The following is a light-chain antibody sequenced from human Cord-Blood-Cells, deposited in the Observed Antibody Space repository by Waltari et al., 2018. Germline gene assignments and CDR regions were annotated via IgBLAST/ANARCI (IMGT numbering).Light chain of an antibody. Sequence: QSVLTQPPSVSGAPGQRVTIPCPGSSSNIGAGSAVSSYQQLPGTAPNLLIYGNSNRPSGVPDRFSGSKSGTSASLAITGLQAEDEADYYCQSYDSSLSGSVFGGGTKLTVL. CDR3: QSYDSSLSGSV. V-gene: IGLV1-40*01. CDR2: GNS. J-gene: IGLJ3*02. CDR1: SSNIGAGSA.